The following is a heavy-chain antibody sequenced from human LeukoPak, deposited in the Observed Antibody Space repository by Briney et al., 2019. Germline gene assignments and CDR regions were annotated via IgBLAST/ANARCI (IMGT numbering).Heavy chain of an antibody. CDR1: VGSPTNYY. Sequence: SETLSHTSRDPVGSPTNYYWCSIRPPPRKGLEWIGFTYYSGRNNYNPALKHRVTISVDTSKNQFSLKLTSMTAADTAMYYWAREGSGDRYFDYWGQGTLVAVFS. CDR3: AREGSGDRYFDY. V-gene: IGHV4-59*01. J-gene: IGHJ4*02. CDR2: TYYSGRN. D-gene: IGHD7-27*01.